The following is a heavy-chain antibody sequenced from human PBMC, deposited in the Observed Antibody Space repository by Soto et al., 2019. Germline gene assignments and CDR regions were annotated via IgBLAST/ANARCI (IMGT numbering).Heavy chain of an antibody. CDR2: IYYSGST. Sequence: QVQLQESGPGLVKPSQTLSLTCTVSGGSISSGGYYWSWIRQHPGKGLEWIGYIYYSGSTYYNPSLKSRVTISVDTSKNQFALELSSVTAADTAVYYCARIGYSSSRYIDYWGQGTLVTVSS. J-gene: IGHJ4*02. D-gene: IGHD6-13*01. CDR1: GGSISSGGYY. V-gene: IGHV4-31*03. CDR3: ARIGYSSSRYIDY.